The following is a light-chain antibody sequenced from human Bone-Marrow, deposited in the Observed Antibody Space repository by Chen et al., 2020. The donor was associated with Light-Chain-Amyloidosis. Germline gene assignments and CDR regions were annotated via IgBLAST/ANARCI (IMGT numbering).Light chain of an antibody. V-gene: IGLV2-14*03. CDR2: DVI. CDR1: SSDV. Sequence: QSALTQPASVSGSPGQSITVSCTGASSDVSWYQQHPGKAPKLVIYDVINRPSGVSSRFSGSKSGNTASLTISGLQAEDEADYYCSSYTSTGTYVFGTGTKVTVL. J-gene: IGLJ1*01. CDR3: SSYTSTGTYV.